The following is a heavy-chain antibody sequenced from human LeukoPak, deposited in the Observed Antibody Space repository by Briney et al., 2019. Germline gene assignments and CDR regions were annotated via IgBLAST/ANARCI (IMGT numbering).Heavy chain of an antibody. Sequence: GSLRLSCTASGFTFSSYSMNWVRQAPGKGLEWIGEINHSGSTNYNPSLKSRVTISADTSKNQFSLKVKSVTAADTAVYYCAKNGQSGFSFDPWGQGTLVTVPS. CDR3: AKNGQSGFSFDP. CDR2: INHSGST. J-gene: IGHJ5*02. CDR1: GFTFSSYS. V-gene: IGHV4-34*08. D-gene: IGHD3-3*01.